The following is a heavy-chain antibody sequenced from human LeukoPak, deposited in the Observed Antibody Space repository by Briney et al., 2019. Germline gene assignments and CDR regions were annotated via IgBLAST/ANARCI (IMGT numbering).Heavy chain of an antibody. V-gene: IGHV1-69*02. CDR3: AKGYCSSTSCYADGMDV. CDR1: GYTFTGYY. Sequence: ASVKVSCKASGYTFTGYYMHWVRQAPGQGLEWMGRIIPIFGIANYAQKFQGRVTITADKSTSTAYMELSSLRSEDTAVYYCAKGYCSSTSCYADGMDVWGQGTTVTVSS. CDR2: IIPIFGIA. J-gene: IGHJ6*02. D-gene: IGHD2-2*01.